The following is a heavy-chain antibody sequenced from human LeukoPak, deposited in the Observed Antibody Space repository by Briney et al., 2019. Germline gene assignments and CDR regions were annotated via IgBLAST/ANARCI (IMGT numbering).Heavy chain of an antibody. CDR2: IYYSGST. J-gene: IGHJ3*02. Sequence: SETLSLTCTVSVGSISSYYWSWIRQPPGKGLEWIGYIYYSGSTNYNPSLKSRVTISVDTSKNQFSLKLSSVTAADTAVYYCARWIRFLEWSDAFDIWGQGTMVTVSS. CDR3: ARWIRFLEWSDAFDI. CDR1: VGSISSYY. D-gene: IGHD3-3*01. V-gene: IGHV4-59*01.